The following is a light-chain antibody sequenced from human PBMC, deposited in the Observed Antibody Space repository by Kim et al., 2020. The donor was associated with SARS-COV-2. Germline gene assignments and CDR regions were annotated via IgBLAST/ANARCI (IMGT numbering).Light chain of an antibody. Sequence: SSELTQDPAVSVALGQTVRITCQGDSLRNYYESWYQQKPGQAPVFVIYGENNRPSGIPDRFSGSFSGNTASLTITGAQAEDEADYYCNCRDSSGNHLVFGGGTQLTVL. V-gene: IGLV3-19*01. J-gene: IGLJ2*01. CDR3: NCRDSSGNHLV. CDR2: GEN. CDR1: SLRNYY.